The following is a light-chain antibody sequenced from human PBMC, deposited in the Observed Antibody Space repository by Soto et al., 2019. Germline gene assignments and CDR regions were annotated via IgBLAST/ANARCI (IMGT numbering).Light chain of an antibody. CDR1: SSNIGAYNF. CDR3: FSYADSYTPI. CDR2: DVN. Sequence: QSALTQPRSVSGSPGQSVTISCTGTSSNIGAYNFVSWYQHHPGKAPKLMIYDVNKWPSGVPDRFSGSKSGNTASLTISGLQAEDEADYYCFSYADSYTPIFGGGTKLTVL. V-gene: IGLV2-11*01. J-gene: IGLJ2*01.